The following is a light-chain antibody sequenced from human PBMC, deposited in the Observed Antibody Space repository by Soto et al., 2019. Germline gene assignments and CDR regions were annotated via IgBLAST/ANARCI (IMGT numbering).Light chain of an antibody. CDR1: LSVLYKSNNKNH. CDR2: WAS. Sequence: DIVMTRSPDSLAVSLCERATRNCKCSLSVLYKSNNKNHLAWYQQKPGQPPRLIIYWASTRESGVPERFSGSGSGTDFTLTISSLEAEDVAFYWCQQYFDVPFTFGGGTKVDIK. CDR3: QQYFDVPFT. V-gene: IGKV4-1*01. J-gene: IGKJ4*01.